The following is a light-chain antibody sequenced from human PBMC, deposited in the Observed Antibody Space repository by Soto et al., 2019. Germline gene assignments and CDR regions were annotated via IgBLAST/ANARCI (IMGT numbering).Light chain of an antibody. V-gene: IGKV1-39*01. CDR3: QQSYSAPRT. CDR1: QRISTY. J-gene: IGKJ2*01. Sequence: DIQMTQSPSSLSASVGDRVTITCRASQRISTYLNWYQQKPGKAPKLLIYAASTLQSGVPSRFGGSGSGTDFTLTISSLQPEDFATYYCQQSYSAPRTFGQGTKLEIK. CDR2: AAS.